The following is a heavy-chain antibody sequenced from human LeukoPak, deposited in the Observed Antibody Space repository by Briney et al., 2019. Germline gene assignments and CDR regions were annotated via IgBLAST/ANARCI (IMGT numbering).Heavy chain of an antibody. D-gene: IGHD6-19*01. J-gene: IGHJ4*02. CDR1: GFIFNNYA. Sequence: GGSLRLSCAASGFIFNNYAMNWVRQAPGKGLEWVSAISGSGSNTYYADSVKGRFTISRDNSKNTLYLQMNSLRAEDTAVYYCAKDGGGWYTSGWYYFDYWGQGTLVTVSS. CDR3: AKDGGGWYTSGWYYFDY. V-gene: IGHV3-23*01. CDR2: ISGSGSNT.